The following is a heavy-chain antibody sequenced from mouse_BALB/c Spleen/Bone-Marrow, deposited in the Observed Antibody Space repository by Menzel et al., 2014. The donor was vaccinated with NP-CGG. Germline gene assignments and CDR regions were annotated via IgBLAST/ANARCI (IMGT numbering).Heavy chain of an antibody. V-gene: IGHV4-1*02. CDR1: GFDFSGFW. CDR3: ARLGYYGGFAY. D-gene: IGHD2-3*01. J-gene: IGHJ3*01. CDR2: INPDSSTI. Sequence: EVMLVESGGGLVQPGGSLKLSCAASGFDFSGFWMGWVRQAPGKGLEWIGEINPDSSTINYTPSLRDRFIISRDNAKHTLYLQMSKVRSEDTALYYCARLGYYGGFAYWGQGTLVTVSA.